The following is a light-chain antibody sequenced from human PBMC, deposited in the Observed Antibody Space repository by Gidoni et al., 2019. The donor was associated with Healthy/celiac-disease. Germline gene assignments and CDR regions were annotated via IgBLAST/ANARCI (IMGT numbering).Light chain of an antibody. J-gene: IGKJ1*01. CDR1: HSISSW. CDR2: KAS. V-gene: IGKV1-5*03. Sequence: DIQMPQSPSTLSASVADRVTITCRASHSISSWLAWYQQKPGKAPKLLIYKASRLESGVPSRSRGRGSGAESTLTISRLQHDDVANYYCQQNNRYSLTFGQGTKVEIK. CDR3: QQNNRYSLT.